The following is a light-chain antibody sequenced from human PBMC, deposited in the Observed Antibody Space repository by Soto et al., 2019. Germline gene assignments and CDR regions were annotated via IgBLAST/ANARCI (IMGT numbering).Light chain of an antibody. Sequence: EVGLSQSPCTLSLSPGERATLSCRASQSVSSSYLAWYQQKPGQAPRLLIYGASSRATGIPDRFSGSGSGTDFTLTIGRLEPEDFAVYYCQQYGSSTGWTFGQGTKVAIK. CDR3: QQYGSSTGWT. V-gene: IGKV3-20*01. CDR1: QSVSSSY. J-gene: IGKJ1*01. CDR2: GAS.